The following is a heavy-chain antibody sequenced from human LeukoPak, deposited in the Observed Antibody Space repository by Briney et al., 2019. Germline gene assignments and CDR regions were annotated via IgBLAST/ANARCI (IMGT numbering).Heavy chain of an antibody. CDR2: INWNGGST. CDR3: ARGLGDFWSGESDAFDI. J-gene: IGHJ3*02. D-gene: IGHD3-3*01. V-gene: IGHV3-20*04. Sequence: GGSLRLSCAASGFTFDDYGMSWVRQAPGKGLEWVSGINWNGGSTGYADSVKGRFTISRDNAKNSLYLQMNSLRAEDTALYYCARGLGDFWSGESDAFDIWGQGTMVTVSS. CDR1: GFTFDDYG.